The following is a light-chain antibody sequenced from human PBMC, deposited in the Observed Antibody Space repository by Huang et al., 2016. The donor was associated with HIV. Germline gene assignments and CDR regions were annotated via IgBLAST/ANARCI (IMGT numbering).Light chain of an antibody. CDR2: DAS. J-gene: IGKJ4*01. Sequence: AIQLTQSPPSLSASAGDRVTITCRTSQDINSAVAWYQQKPGKAPKLLIYDASNLKSGNPSMCRGSESGTDFTISISSLQPEDCATYYSQQFNGFSLTLGGGTRVEIK. CDR1: QDINSA. CDR3: QQFNGFSLT. V-gene: IGKV1-13*02.